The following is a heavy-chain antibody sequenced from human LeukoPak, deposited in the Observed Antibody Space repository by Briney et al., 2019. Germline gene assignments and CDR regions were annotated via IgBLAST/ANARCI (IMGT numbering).Heavy chain of an antibody. CDR2: ISSRSSTI. CDR3: ASLDLWGGYGDYPFDT. V-gene: IGHV3-11*04. D-gene: IGHD4-17*01. CDR1: GFTFSEYY. Sequence: GGSLRLSCAASGFTFSEYYMSWIRQAPGKGLEWISYISSRSSTIYYADSVKGRFTISRDNAKNSLHLQMNSLRVEDTAVYYCASLDLWGGYGDYPFDTWGQGTLVTVSS. J-gene: IGHJ5*02.